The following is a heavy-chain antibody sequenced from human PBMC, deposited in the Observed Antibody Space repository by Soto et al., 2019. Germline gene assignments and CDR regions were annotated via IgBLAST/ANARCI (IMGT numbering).Heavy chain of an antibody. Sequence: WESXRLSCSSSGFTFSIYSMSWVRQAPGKGLEWVSGINGGGDSTYFADSVRGRFTISRDNSKNTLFLQMNSLRDEDTAVYYCERGWKFDIWGQGTLVTVSS. CDR3: ERGWKFDI. V-gene: IGHV3-23*01. J-gene: IGHJ4*02. CDR2: INGGGDST. CDR1: GFTFSIYS. D-gene: IGHD1-1*01.